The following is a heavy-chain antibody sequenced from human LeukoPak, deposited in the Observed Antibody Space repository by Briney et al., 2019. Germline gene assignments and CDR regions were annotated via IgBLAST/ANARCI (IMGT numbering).Heavy chain of an antibody. CDR2: FDPEDGET. D-gene: IGHD3-22*01. Sequence: ASVKVSCKVSGYTLTELSMHWVRQAPGKGPEWMGGFDPEDGETIYAQKFQGRVTMTEDTSTDTAYMELSSLRSEDTAVYYCATARQYYYDSSGHPYFDYWGQGTLVTVSS. J-gene: IGHJ4*02. CDR1: GYTLTELS. V-gene: IGHV1-24*01. CDR3: ATARQYYYDSSGHPYFDY.